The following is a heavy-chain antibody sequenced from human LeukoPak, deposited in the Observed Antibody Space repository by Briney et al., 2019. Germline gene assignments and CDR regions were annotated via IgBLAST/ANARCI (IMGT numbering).Heavy chain of an antibody. V-gene: IGHV3-7*03. D-gene: IGHD3-10*01. CDR3: AKDYGSGSYFDY. CDR2: IDQDGGEK. Sequence: GGSLRLSCAASGINFNTYWMNWFRQAPGKGLEWVGNIDQDGGEKNYVESVRGRFTISRDNAKNSLYLQMNSLRAEDTAVYYCAKDYGSGSYFDYWGQGTLVTVSS. J-gene: IGHJ4*02. CDR1: GINFNTYW.